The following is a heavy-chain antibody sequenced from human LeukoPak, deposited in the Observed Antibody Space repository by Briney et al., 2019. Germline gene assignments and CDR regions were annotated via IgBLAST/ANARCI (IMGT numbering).Heavy chain of an antibody. CDR1: GITLSNYA. CDR2: ISESGGST. CDR3: AKRGIVIRGVLIIGFHKEAYYFDY. J-gene: IGHJ4*02. V-gene: IGHV3-23*01. D-gene: IGHD3-10*01. Sequence: GGSLRLSCVVSGITLSNYAMSWVRQAPGKGLEWVSGISESGGSTKYADSVKGRFTISRDNSLNTVYLQMNSLRAEDTAVYFCAKRGIVIRGVLIIGFHKEAYYFDYWGQGVLVTVSS.